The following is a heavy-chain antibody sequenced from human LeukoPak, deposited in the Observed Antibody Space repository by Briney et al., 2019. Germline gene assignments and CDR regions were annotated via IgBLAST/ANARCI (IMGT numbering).Heavy chain of an antibody. D-gene: IGHD3-3*01. CDR3: ARYLRFLELDS. Sequence: PSETPSLTCTVSGGSFNSGNYLWTWIRQPPGKGLEWIGYISDSGDIDYSPSFKSRVTISVDTSKNQFSLKLSSVTAADTAVYYCARYLRFLELDSWGQGTLVTVSS. J-gene: IGHJ4*02. V-gene: IGHV4-61*01. CDR2: ISDSGDI. CDR1: GGSFNSGNYL.